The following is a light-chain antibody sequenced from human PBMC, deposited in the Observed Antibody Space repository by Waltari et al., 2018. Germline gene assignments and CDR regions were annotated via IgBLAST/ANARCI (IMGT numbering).Light chain of an antibody. V-gene: IGKV1-39*01. CDR1: QSISSY. J-gene: IGKJ3*01. CDR3: QQTSSSPLT. CDR2: GAS. Sequence: DIQMTQSPSSLSASVGDRVTITCRASQSISSYLNWYQQKPGKAPKLLIYGASSLRGGAPSRFSGSRSGTDFTLTMSSLQPEDFASYYCQQTSSSPLTFGPGTKLDIK.